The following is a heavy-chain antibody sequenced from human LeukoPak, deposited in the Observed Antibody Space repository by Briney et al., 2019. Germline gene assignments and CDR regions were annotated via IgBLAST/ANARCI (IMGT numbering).Heavy chain of an antibody. CDR1: NYSISSGYY. Sequence: SETLSLTCAVSNYSISSGYYWGWIRQPPGKGLEWIGGIHHSGSTNYKPSLRSRVTISIDTPKNQFSLRLSSVTAADTAVYFCAILRGLSYDSGGYSDYWGQGTLVTVSS. D-gene: IGHD3-22*01. J-gene: IGHJ4*02. CDR3: AILRGLSYDSGGYSDY. V-gene: IGHV4-38-2*01. CDR2: IHHSGST.